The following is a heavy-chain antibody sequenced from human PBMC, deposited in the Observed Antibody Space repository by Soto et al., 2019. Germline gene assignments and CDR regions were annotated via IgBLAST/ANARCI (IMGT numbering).Heavy chain of an antibody. CDR2: INTDGSST. V-gene: IGHV3-74*01. J-gene: IGHJ4*02. D-gene: IGHD5-18*01. CDR1: GFSFSSHW. CDR3: ARAPRGYNDY. Sequence: LRLSCAASGFSFSSHWMHWVRQAPGKGLVWVSRINTDGSSTSYADSVKGRFTISRDNAKNTLYLQMNSLRAEDTALYYCARAPRGYNDYWGQGTQVTVSS.